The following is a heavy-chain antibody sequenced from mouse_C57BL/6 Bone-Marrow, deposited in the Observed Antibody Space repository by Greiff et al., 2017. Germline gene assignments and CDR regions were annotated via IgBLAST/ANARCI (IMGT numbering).Heavy chain of an antibody. CDR3: ARDFTTVVDWYFDV. J-gene: IGHJ1*03. V-gene: IGHV5-4*01. CDR1: GFTFSSYA. D-gene: IGHD1-1*01. Sequence: EVQGVESGGGLVKPGGSLKLSCAASGFTFSSYAMSWVRQTPEKRLECVATISDGGSYTYYPDNVKGRFTISRDNAKNNLYLQMSHLKSEDTALYYGARDFTTVVDWYFDVWGTGTTVTVSS. CDR2: ISDGGSYT.